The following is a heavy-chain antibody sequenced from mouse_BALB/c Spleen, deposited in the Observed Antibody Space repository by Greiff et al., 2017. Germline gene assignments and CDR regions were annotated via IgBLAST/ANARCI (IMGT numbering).Heavy chain of an antibody. V-gene: IGHV5-17*02. CDR1: GFTFRSFG. Sequence: EVKVVESGGGLVQPGGSRKLSCAASGFTFRSFGMHWVRQAPEKGLEWVAYISSGSSTIYYADTVKGRFTISRDNPKNTLFLQMTRLRSEDTALYYCARKGYGNYNAMDDWGQGTSVTVSS. J-gene: IGHJ4*01. D-gene: IGHD2-10*02. CDR2: ISSGSSTI. CDR3: ARKGYGNYNAMDD.